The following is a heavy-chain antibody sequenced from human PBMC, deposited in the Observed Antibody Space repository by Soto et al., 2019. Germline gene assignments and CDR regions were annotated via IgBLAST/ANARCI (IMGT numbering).Heavy chain of an antibody. CDR2: TYYRSNWRH. Sequence: SQTLSLTCALSGDSVSSNTAAWNWIRSSPSRGLEWLGRTYYRSNWRHDYAVSVKSRITVNPDTSKNHFSLQLNSVTPDDTAVHYCARGVAGSGFDLWGQGTLVTVSS. V-gene: IGHV6-1*01. J-gene: IGHJ4*02. CDR3: ARGVAGSGFDL. D-gene: IGHD6-19*01. CDR1: GDSVSSNTAA.